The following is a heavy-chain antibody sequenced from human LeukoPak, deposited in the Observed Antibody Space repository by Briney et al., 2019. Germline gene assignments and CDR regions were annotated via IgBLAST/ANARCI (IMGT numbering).Heavy chain of an antibody. CDR2: ISSSGSTI. D-gene: IGHD1-14*01. Sequence: PGGSLRLSCAASGITFSSYEMNWVRQAPGKGLEWVSYISSSGSTIYYADSVKGRFTISRDNTKNSLYLQMNSLRAEDTAVYHCATPARRRTGFDYWGQGSLVTVSS. CDR3: ATPARRRTGFDY. CDR1: GITFSSYE. V-gene: IGHV3-48*03. J-gene: IGHJ4*02.